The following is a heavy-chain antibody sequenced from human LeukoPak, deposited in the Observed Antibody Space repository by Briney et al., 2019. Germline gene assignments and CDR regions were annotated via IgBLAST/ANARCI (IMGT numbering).Heavy chain of an antibody. V-gene: IGHV3-74*01. J-gene: IGHJ6*02. D-gene: IGHD1-1*01. CDR2: INIDGSSI. Sequence: PGGSLRLSCAGSGFTFSAYWMHWVRQAPGKGLEWFSRINIDGSSISYADSVKGRFTISRDNAKNTLYLQMNTLRAEDTAVYYCARVGTTGTTIHGMDVWGQGTTVTVSS. CDR1: GFTFSAYW. CDR3: ARVGTTGTTIHGMDV.